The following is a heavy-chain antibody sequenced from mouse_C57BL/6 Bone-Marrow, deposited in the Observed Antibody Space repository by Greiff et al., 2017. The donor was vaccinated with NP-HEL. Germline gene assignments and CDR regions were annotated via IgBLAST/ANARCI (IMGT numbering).Heavy chain of an antibody. Sequence: VQLQQSGTVLARPGASVKMSCKTSGYTFTSYWMHWVKQRPGQGLEWIGAIYPGNSDTSYNQKFKGKAKLTAVTSASTAYMELSSLTNEDAAVYYCTRKRDITTVGEGFAYWGQGTLVTVSA. V-gene: IGHV1-5*01. CDR1: GYTFTSYW. J-gene: IGHJ3*01. CDR3: TRKRDITTVGEGFAY. D-gene: IGHD1-1*01. CDR2: IYPGNSDT.